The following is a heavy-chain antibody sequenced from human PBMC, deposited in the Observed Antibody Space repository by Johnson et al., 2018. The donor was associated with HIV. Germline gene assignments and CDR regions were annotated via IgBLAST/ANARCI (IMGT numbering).Heavy chain of an antibody. J-gene: IGHJ3*02. CDR1: GFTFDDYG. CDR2: ISWNGANS. D-gene: IGHD3-22*01. Sequence: VQLVESGGGVVRPGGSLRLSCATSGFTFDDYGMSWVRQAPGKGLEWVSGISWNGANSGYADSVKGRFTISRDNSKNTLYLQMNSLRAEDTAVYYCASSPRLNDAFDIWGQGTMVTVSS. CDR3: ASSPRLNDAFDI. V-gene: IGHV3-20*04.